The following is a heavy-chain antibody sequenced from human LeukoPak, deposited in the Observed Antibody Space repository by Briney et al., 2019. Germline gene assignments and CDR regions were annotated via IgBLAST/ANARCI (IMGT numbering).Heavy chain of an antibody. Sequence: GGSLRLSCAASGFIFSSYAMSWVRQAPGKGLEWVSGISGSGGSTYYSDSVKGRFTISRDNSKNTLFLQMNSLRAEDTAVYYCAKDRGPYSGYVSFFDFRGQGTLVTVPS. CDR3: AKDRGPYSGYVSFFDF. CDR1: GFIFSSYA. V-gene: IGHV3-23*01. D-gene: IGHD5-12*01. CDR2: ISGSGGST. J-gene: IGHJ4*02.